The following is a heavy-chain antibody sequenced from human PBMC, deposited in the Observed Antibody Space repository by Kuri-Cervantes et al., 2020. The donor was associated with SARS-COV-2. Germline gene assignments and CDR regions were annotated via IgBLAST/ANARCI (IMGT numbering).Heavy chain of an antibody. CDR3: VSDQYFDYLRVNFFDY. V-gene: IGHV4-30-2*01. D-gene: IGHD3-9*01. CDR2: IYHSWAT. Sequence: SETLSLTSGVSGGSISSVGYSWNWIRQPPGKGLEWIGYIYHSWATLYNPSVKSRVTMSIDKSKIKFSLKLRSVTAADTAVYYCVSDQYFDYLRVNFFDYWGQGSLVTVSS. CDR1: GGSISSVGYS. J-gene: IGHJ4*02.